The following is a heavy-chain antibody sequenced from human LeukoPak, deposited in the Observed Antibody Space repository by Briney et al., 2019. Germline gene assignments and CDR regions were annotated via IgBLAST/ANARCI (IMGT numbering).Heavy chain of an antibody. V-gene: IGHV1-46*01. CDR2: INPGGDST. J-gene: IGHJ6*03. CDR3: ARDGEWVLGADNYYNYYMDV. CDR1: GYTFTSYY. D-gene: IGHD1-26*01. Sequence: ASVKVSCNASGYTFTSYYIHWVRQAPGQGLEWMGIINPGGDSTRYAQKFQGRVTMTRDMSTSTVYMELSSLRSEDTAVYYCARDGEWVLGADNYYNYYMDVWGKGTTVTVS.